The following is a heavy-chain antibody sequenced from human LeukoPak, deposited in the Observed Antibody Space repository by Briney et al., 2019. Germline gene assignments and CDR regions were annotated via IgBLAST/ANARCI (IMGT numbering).Heavy chain of an antibody. CDR1: GFTFSSYS. D-gene: IGHD3-3*01. J-gene: IGHJ6*03. V-gene: IGHV3-21*01. Sequence: GGSLRLSCAASGFTFSSYSMNWVRQAPGKGLEWVSSISSSSSYIYYADSVKGRFTISRDNAKNSLYLQMNSLRAEDTAVYYCARDLRFLEWAYYYYYMDVWGKGTTVTVSS. CDR3: ARDLRFLEWAYYYYYMDV. CDR2: ISSSSSYI.